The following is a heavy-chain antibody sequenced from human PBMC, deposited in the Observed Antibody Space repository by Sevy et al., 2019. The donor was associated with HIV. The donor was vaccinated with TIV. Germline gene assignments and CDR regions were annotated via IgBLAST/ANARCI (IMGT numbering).Heavy chain of an antibody. Sequence: GGSLRLSCAASGFTFSSYAMHWVRQAPGKGLEWVAVISYDGSNKYYADSVKGGFTISRDNSKNTLYLQMNSLRAEDTAVYYCAREVPRYCSSTSCYSPWYFQHWGQGTLVTVSS. CDR1: GFTFSSYA. J-gene: IGHJ1*01. V-gene: IGHV3-30-3*01. CDR2: ISYDGSNK. D-gene: IGHD2-2*02. CDR3: AREVPRYCSSTSCYSPWYFQH.